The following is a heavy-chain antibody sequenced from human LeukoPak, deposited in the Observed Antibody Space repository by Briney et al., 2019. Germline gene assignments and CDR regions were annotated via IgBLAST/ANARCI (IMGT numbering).Heavy chain of an antibody. V-gene: IGHV1-69*04. CDR1: GGTFSSYA. Sequence: SVKVSCKASGGTFSSYAISWVRQAPGQGLEWMGRIIPILGIANYAQKFQGRVTITADKSTSTAYMELSSLRSEDTAVYYCARDRQIAVAGTGVYFDYWGQGTLVTASS. CDR2: IIPILGIA. J-gene: IGHJ4*02. D-gene: IGHD6-19*01. CDR3: ARDRQIAVAGTGVYFDY.